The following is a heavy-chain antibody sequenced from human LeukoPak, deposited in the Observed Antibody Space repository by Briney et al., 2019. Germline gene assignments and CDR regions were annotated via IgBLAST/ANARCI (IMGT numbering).Heavy chain of an antibody. CDR3: ATVLLVGYDMLPSYYSFTY. D-gene: IGHD3-9*01. Sequence: PSETLSLTCTVSGGPISSYSWSWLRQPPGKGLEWIGYIYYSGNTNYNPSLKSRVTILVDTSKNQFSLKLSSIPAPAPAVDSWATVLLVGYDMLPSYYSFTYWGQDTLVTVSS. CDR1: GGPISSYS. V-gene: IGHV4-59*12. J-gene: IGHJ1*01. CDR2: IYYSGNT.